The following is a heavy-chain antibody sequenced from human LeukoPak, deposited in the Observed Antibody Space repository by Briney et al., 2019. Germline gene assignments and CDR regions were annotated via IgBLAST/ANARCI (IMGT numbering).Heavy chain of an antibody. D-gene: IGHD3-10*01. V-gene: IGHV3-9*01. J-gene: IGHJ3*02. CDR2: ISWNSGSI. Sequence: PGGSLRLSCAASGFTFDDYAMHWVRQAPGKGLEWVSDISWNSGSIAYADSVKGRFTISRDNAKNSLYLQMNSLRAEDTALYYCAKGVRITMVRGAFDIWGQGTMVTVSS. CDR3: AKGVRITMVRGAFDI. CDR1: GFTFDDYA.